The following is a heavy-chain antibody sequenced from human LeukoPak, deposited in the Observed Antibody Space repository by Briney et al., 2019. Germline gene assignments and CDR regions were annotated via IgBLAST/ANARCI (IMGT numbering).Heavy chain of an antibody. CDR2: ISYDGSNK. D-gene: IGHD4-17*01. V-gene: IGHV3-30*18. J-gene: IGHJ1*01. Sequence: GGSLRLSCAASGFTFSSYAMSWVRQAPGKGLEWVAVISYDGSNKYYADSVKGRFTISRDNSKNTLYLQMNSLRAEDTAVYYCAKAPYGDFEYFQHWGQGTLVTVSS. CDR1: GFTFSSYA. CDR3: AKAPYGDFEYFQH.